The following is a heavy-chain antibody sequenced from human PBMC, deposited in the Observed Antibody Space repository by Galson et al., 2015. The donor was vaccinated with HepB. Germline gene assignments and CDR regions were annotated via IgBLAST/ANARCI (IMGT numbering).Heavy chain of an antibody. Sequence: SLRLSCAASGFTFSSYGMHWVRQAPGKGLEWVAVISYDGSNKYYADSVKGRFTISRDNSKNTLYLQMNSLRAEDTAVYYCAKDQFWPRGGNSDGPPDYWYGMDVWGQGATVTVSS. J-gene: IGHJ6*02. V-gene: IGHV3-30*18. CDR1: GFTFSSYG. CDR2: ISYDGSNK. D-gene: IGHD4-23*01. CDR3: AKDQFWPRGGNSDGPPDYWYGMDV.